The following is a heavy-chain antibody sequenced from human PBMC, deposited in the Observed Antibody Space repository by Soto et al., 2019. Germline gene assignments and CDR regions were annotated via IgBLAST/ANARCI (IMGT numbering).Heavy chain of an antibody. CDR2: IYGGGTT. Sequence: EVQLVESGGGLIQPGGSLRLSCAASGFTVSSKYMTWVRQAPGKGLEWVSVIYGGGTTYYADSVKGRFTISRDHSKNTLSLQVNSLRADDTAVYYCVQTTGWPGFDFWGQGTLVTVSS. CDR1: GFTVSSKY. J-gene: IGHJ4*02. V-gene: IGHV3-53*01. CDR3: VQTTGWPGFDF. D-gene: IGHD6-19*01.